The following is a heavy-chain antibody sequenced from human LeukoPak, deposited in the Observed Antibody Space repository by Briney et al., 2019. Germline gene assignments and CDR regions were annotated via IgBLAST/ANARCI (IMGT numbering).Heavy chain of an antibody. Sequence: GGSLRLSCVASGFTFTNAWMSWVRQAPGKGLEWVGLIKGKTEGGTTDYAAPVKGRFTISRDDSRNTLYLQMNTLKTEDIAVYYCTAGAGWFDPWGQGTLVTVSS. V-gene: IGHV3-15*01. J-gene: IGHJ5*02. CDR2: IKGKTEGGTT. CDR3: TAGAGWFDP. CDR1: GFTFTNAW.